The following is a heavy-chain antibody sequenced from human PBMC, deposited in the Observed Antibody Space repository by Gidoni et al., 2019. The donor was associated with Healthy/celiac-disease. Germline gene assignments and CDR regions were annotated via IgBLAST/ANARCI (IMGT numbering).Heavy chain of an antibody. V-gene: IGHV4-30-4*01. D-gene: IGHD4-17*01. CDR3: ARSKMTTVTTPGGAWDAFDI. J-gene: IGHJ3*02. Sequence: QVQLQESGPGLVKPSQTLSLTCTVSGGSISSGYYYCSWIRQPPGKGLEWIGYIYYSGSTYYNPSLKSRVTISVDTSKNQFSLKLSSVTAADTAVYYCARSKMTTVTTPGGAWDAFDIWGQGTMVTVSS. CDR1: GGSISSGYYY. CDR2: IYYSGST.